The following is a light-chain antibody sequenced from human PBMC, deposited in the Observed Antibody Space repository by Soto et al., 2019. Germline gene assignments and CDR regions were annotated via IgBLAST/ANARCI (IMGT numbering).Light chain of an antibody. CDR1: SSVAGHYNF. CDR2: EDS. J-gene: IGLJ3*02. CDR3: CSYAGSSTSWV. Sequence: QSALTQPASVSGSPGQSITISCTGTSSVAGHYNFVSWYQQHPGKAPKVIIYEDSTRPSGVSNRISGSKSGNTASLTISGLQAEDESDYYCCSYAGSSTSWVFGGGTKLTV. V-gene: IGLV2-23*01.